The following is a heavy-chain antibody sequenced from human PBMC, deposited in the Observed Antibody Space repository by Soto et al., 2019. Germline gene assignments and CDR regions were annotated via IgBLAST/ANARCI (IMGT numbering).Heavy chain of an antibody. V-gene: IGHV3-33*01. CDR2: IWYDGSNK. J-gene: IGHJ4*02. D-gene: IGHD3-22*01. CDR1: GFTFSSYG. Sequence: GGSLRLSCAASGFTFSSYGMNWVRQAPGKGLEWVAGIWYDGSNKYYADSVKGRFTISRDNSKNTLYLQMNSLRAEDTVLYCCARVYYDSSGYSFDYWGQGTLVTVSS. CDR3: ARVYYDSSGYSFDY.